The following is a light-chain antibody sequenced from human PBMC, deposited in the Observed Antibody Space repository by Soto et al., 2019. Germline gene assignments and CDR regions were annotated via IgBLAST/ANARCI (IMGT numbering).Light chain of an antibody. V-gene: IGKV3-20*01. J-gene: IGKJ1*01. CDR1: QSVSSRY. CDR2: GAS. CDR3: QEYGSSSRP. Sequence: EIVLTQSPGTLSLSPGERATLSCRASQSVSSRYLAWYQQKPGQAPRLLIYGASSRATGIPDSFSGSGSGTHFTLSISRLEPEEFAWFYCQEYGSSSRPCGQGTNVEIK.